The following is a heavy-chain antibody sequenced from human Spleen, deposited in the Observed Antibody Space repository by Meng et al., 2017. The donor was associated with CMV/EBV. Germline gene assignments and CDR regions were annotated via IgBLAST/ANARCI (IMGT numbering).Heavy chain of an antibody. V-gene: IGHV4-61*08. D-gene: IGHD7-27*01. CDR3: AVTNWEKVDY. J-gene: IGHJ4*02. Sequence: TWTFSGGSVNSDGYYWSWIRQHTGKGLEWIGYIYYSESTYYSPSLKSRVTMSVDTSKNQFSLKLSSVTAADTAIYYCAVTNWEKVDYWGQGTLVTVSS. CDR2: IYYSEST. CDR1: GGSVNSDGYY.